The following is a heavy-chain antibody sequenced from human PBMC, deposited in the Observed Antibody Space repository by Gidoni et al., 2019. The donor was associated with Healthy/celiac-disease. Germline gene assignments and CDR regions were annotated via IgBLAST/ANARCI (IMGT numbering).Heavy chain of an antibody. Sequence: EVQLVESGGGLVQHGVSLRLSCAAAGFTFSSYRMNWGRQAPGKGLEWFSYISSSSSTIYYADSVKGRFTISRDNAKNSLYLQMNSLRDEDTAVYYCARDESSGGSCYSECSYWYFDLWGRSTLVTVSS. D-gene: IGHD2-15*01. CDR3: ARDESSGGSCYSECSYWYFDL. J-gene: IGHJ2*01. CDR1: GFTFSSYR. CDR2: ISSSSSTI. V-gene: IGHV3-48*02.